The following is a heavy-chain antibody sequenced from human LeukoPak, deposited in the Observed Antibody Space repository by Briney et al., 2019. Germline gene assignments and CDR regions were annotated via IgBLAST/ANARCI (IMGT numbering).Heavy chain of an antibody. CDR1: GGSISSRNW. J-gene: IGHJ4*02. CDR2: INHSGST. V-gene: IGHV4-4*02. CDR3: AATYYYDSSGYYLFDY. D-gene: IGHD3-22*01. Sequence: PSGTLSLTCVVSGGSISSRNWWSWVRQPPGKGLEWIGEINHSGSTNYNPSLKSRVTISVDTSKNQFSLKLSSVTAADTAVYYCAATYYYDSSGYYLFDYWGQGTLVTVSS.